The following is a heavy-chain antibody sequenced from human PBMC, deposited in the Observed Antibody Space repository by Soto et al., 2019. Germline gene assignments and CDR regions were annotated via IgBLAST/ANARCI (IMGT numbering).Heavy chain of an antibody. J-gene: IGHJ6*03. CDR2: IHYSGRT. CDR3: ARFSPPGYYYMDV. V-gene: IGHV4-31*03. Sequence: QVQLQESGPGLVKPSQTLSLTCTVSGGPINSGGYYWTWIRQPPGKGLEWIGYIHYSGRTFYNPSLESRVSISVDTSKSQFSLILRSVTAADTAVYYCARFSPPGYYYMDVWGKGTSVTVAS. CDR1: GGPINSGGYY.